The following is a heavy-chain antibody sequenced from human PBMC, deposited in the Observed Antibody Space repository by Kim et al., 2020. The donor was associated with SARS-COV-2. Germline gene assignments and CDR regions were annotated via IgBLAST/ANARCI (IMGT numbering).Heavy chain of an antibody. CDR3: AKGQRGDAFDL. V-gene: IGHV3-23*01. CDR2: ISGSGGGT. D-gene: IGHD3-10*01. J-gene: IGHJ3*01. Sequence: GGSLRLSCAASGFTSSNYDMVWISQAPGKGLEWVAGISGSGGGTYYADSVKGRFTLSRDNSKNTMFLEMNSLRAEDTALYYCAKGQRGDAFDLWGQGTMVTISS. CDR1: GFTSSNYD.